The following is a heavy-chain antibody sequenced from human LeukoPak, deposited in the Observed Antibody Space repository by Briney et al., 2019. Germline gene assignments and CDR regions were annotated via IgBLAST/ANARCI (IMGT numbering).Heavy chain of an antibody. D-gene: IGHD2-2*01. CDR1: GLTFKSYS. V-gene: IGHV3-48*02. CDR2: ISRCCSTI. J-gene: IGHJ3*02. Sequence: GGSVTLLCGVWGLTFKSYSMHWLRQAPGGGGEGVSYISRCCSTIYYADSVKGRFTISRDNAKNSLYPQMNSLRDEDTAVYYCARGARRIVVVPPPRAAFDIWRQGTMLSVSS. CDR3: ARGARRIVVVPPPRAAFDI.